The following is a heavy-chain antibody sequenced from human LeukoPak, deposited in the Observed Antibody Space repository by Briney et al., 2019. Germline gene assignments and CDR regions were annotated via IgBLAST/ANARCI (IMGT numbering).Heavy chain of an antibody. CDR2: VSGYTGNT. D-gene: IGHD6-19*01. CDR3: ARELHSLISVAGPFFDY. J-gene: IGHJ4*02. Sequence: GASVKVSCKTSGYTFTTYGVSWVRQAPGQGLEWMGWVSGYTGNTNYAERFQGRVTMTRDTSTSTVYMELSSLRSEDTAVYYCARELHSLISVAGPFFDYWGQGTLVTVSS. V-gene: IGHV1-18*01. CDR1: GYTFTTYG.